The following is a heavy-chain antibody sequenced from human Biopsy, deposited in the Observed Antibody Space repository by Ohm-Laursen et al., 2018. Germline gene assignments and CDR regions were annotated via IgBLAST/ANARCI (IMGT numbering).Heavy chain of an antibody. V-gene: IGHV1-2*02. Sequence: ASVKVSCKASGYTFTDYFLHWVRQAPGQGPEWMGWISPSSGGTNYAQKFQGRVTMIRDTSATTGYMDLSSLRSEDTAVYYCAKRGVERGRPLAYWGQGTLVTVSS. D-gene: IGHD1-1*01. CDR2: ISPSSGGT. CDR1: GYTFTDYF. CDR3: AKRGVERGRPLAY. J-gene: IGHJ4*02.